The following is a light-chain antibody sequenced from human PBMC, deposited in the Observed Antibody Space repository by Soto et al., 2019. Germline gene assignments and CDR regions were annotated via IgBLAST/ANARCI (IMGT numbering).Light chain of an antibody. CDR2: TND. CDR1: SSNIGSNA. V-gene: IGLV1-44*01. Sequence: QSVLTQPPSASGTPGQRVTISCSGSSSNIGSNAVSWYQQLPGTAPKVLIYTNDQRPSGVPDRLSGSKSGTSASLAICGLQSEDEADYYCAAWDDSLMGVFGGGTKLTVL. J-gene: IGLJ3*02. CDR3: AAWDDSLMGV.